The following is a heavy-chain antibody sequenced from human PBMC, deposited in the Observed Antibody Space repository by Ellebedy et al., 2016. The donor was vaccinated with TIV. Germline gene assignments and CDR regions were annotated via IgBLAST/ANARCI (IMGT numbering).Heavy chain of an antibody. CDR2: VSGSDGSV. CDR1: GFTFSSYS. D-gene: IGHD6-13*01. Sequence: GESLKISXAASGFTFSSYSMTWIRQAPGKGPEWVSTVSGSDGSVHYTDSVKGRFTISRDNSKNTLYLQMRSLRAEDSAVYYCAKDNEFSSSWYSPVDTLDIWGQGTTVTVSS. J-gene: IGHJ3*02. V-gene: IGHV3-23*01. CDR3: AKDNEFSSSWYSPVDTLDI.